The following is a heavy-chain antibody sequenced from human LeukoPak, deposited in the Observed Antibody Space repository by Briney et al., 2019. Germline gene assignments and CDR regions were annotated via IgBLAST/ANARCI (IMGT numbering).Heavy chain of an antibody. D-gene: IGHD4-17*01. J-gene: IGHJ4*02. V-gene: IGHV1-69*06. CDR1: GGTFSSYA. Sequence: SVKVSCKASGGTFSSYAISWVRQAPGQGLEWMGGIIPIFGTANYAQKFQGRVTTTADKSTSTAYMELSSLRSEDTAVYYCAREDYGDHQNDYWGQGTLVTVSS. CDR2: IIPIFGTA. CDR3: AREDYGDHQNDY.